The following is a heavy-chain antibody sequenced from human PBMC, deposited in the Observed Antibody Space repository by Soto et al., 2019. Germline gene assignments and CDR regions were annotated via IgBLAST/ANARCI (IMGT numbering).Heavy chain of an antibody. D-gene: IGHD3-10*01. Sequence: SVKVSCKASGGTFSSYTISWVRQAPGQGLEWMGRIIPILGIANYAQKFQGRVTITADKSTSTAYMELSSLRSEDTAVYYCASSLPPPLITVVRGGSFPFDPWGKETLLTVSS. CDR3: ASSLPPPLITVVRGGSFPFDP. J-gene: IGHJ5*02. CDR2: IIPILGIA. CDR1: GGTFSSYT. V-gene: IGHV1-69*02.